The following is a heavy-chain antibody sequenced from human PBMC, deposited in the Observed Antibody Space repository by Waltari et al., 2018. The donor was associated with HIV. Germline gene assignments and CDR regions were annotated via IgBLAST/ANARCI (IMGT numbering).Heavy chain of an antibody. Sequence: QVQLPESGPGLVKPSETLSLTCTVPGGSISNSYCSWIRQPPGKGLEWIGYIFYSGTTNYNPSLKSRVTISIDTSKNQFSLNLTSVTAADTALYYCARGGVNWNYDYWGQGTLVTVSS. CDR1: GGSISNSY. CDR2: IFYSGTT. J-gene: IGHJ4*02. CDR3: ARGGVNWNYDY. D-gene: IGHD1-7*01. V-gene: IGHV4-59*01.